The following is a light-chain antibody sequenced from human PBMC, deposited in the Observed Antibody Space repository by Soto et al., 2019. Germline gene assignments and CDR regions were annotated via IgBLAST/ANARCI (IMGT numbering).Light chain of an antibody. J-gene: IGKJ4*01. CDR2: KAS. Sequence: DIQMTQSPSTLSASVGDRITITCRDSQSISIWLAWYQQKPGKAPKLLIYKASSLESGVPSRFSGSGSGTEFTLTISSLQPDDFATYYCQQYNSYSPTFGGGTKVDIK. CDR1: QSISIW. V-gene: IGKV1-5*03. CDR3: QQYNSYSPT.